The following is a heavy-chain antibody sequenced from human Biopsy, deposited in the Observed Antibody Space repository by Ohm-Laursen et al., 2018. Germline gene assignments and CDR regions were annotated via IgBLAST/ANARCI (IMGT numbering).Heavy chain of an antibody. J-gene: IGHJ6*02. D-gene: IGHD2-21*02. CDR1: GGSISSDY. CDR3: ARGRGYCGGDCYPTYYYNYGMDV. CDR2: INHSGST. Sequence: SETLSLTCTVSGGSISSDYWSWIRQTPGKGLEWIGEINHSGSTNNNPSLKSRVTISVDTSKNQFSLKVSSVTAADTAVYYCARGRGYCGGDCYPTYYYNYGMDVWGQGTTVTVSS. V-gene: IGHV4-34*01.